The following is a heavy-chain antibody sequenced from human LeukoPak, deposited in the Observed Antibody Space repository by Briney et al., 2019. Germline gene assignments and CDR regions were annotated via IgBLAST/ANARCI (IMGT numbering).Heavy chain of an antibody. J-gene: IGHJ4*02. V-gene: IGHV3-30*02. Sequence: PGGSLRLSCVASGFTLSSYGMHWVRQAPGKGLEWVAFIRYDGINKYYADSVKGRFTISRDNSKNTLFLQMNSLRTEKTAVYYCAVRGSQINWGQGTLVTVSP. CDR3: AVRGSQIN. CDR1: GFTLSSYG. CDR2: IRYDGINK.